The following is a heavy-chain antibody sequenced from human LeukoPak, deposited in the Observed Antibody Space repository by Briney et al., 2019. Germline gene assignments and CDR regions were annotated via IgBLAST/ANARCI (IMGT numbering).Heavy chain of an antibody. CDR3: AREYYGDYKNWFDP. J-gene: IGHJ5*02. V-gene: IGHV1-2*02. CDR2: INPNSGGT. Sequence: ASVKVSCKASGYTFTGYYMHWVRQAPGQGLKWMGWINPNSGGTNYAQKFQGRVTMTRDTSISTAYMELSRLRSDDTAVYYCAREYYGDYKNWFDPWGQGTLVTVSS. D-gene: IGHD4-17*01. CDR1: GYTFTGYY.